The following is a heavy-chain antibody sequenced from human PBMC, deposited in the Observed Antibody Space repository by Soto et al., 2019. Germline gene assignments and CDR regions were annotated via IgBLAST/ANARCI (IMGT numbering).Heavy chain of an antibody. CDR1: GGSFSGYY. D-gene: IGHD2-2*02. Sequence: SETLSLTCAVYGGSFSGYYWSWIRQPPGKGLEWIGEINHSGSTNYNPSLKSRVTISVDTSKNQFSLKLSSVTAADTAVYYCARALGYCSSTSCYRGASYYGMDVWGPGTTVAVSS. V-gene: IGHV4-34*01. CDR3: ARALGYCSSTSCYRGASYYGMDV. CDR2: INHSGST. J-gene: IGHJ6*02.